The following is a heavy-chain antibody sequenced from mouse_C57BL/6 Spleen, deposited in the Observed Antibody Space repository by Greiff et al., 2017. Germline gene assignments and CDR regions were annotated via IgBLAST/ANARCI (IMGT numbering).Heavy chain of an antibody. J-gene: IGHJ4*01. D-gene: IGHD2-3*01. CDR3: ARGDLYDGYYGSMDY. V-gene: IGHV1-39*01. CDR1: GYSFTDYN. CDR2: ITPNYGTT. Sequence: EVQLQQSGPELVKPGASVKISCKASGYSFTDYNMNWVKQSNGKSLEWIGVITPNYGTTSYNQKFKGKATLTVDQSSSTAYMQLNSLTSEDSAVYYCARGDLYDGYYGSMDYWGQGTSVTVSS.